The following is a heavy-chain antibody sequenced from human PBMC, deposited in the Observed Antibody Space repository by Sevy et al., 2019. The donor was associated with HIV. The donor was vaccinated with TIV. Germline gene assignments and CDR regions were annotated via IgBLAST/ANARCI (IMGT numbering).Heavy chain of an antibody. CDR1: GGSISSGDYY. D-gene: IGHD3-10*01. CDR2: IYYSWST. J-gene: IGHJ4*02. CDR3: ARELLWFGESQNFLDY. Sequence: SETLSLTCTVSGGSISSGDYYWSWIRQPPGKGLEWIGYIYYSWSTYYNPSLKSRVTISVDTSKNQFSLKLSSVTAADTAVYYCARELLWFGESQNFLDYWGQGTLVTVSS. V-gene: IGHV4-30-4*01.